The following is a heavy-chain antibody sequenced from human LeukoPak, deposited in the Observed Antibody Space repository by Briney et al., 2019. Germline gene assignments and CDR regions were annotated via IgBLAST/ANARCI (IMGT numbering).Heavy chain of an antibody. Sequence: GGSLRLSCEASGFTFSFYSMNWVRQAPGKGLEWVAYISSSNNTINYADYVKGRFTISRDNAKNTLYLEMNSLRDEDTAVYYCARVHRGYSYGRLDYWGQGTLVTVSS. CDR3: ARVHRGYSYGRLDY. CDR1: GFTFSFYS. CDR2: ISSSNNTI. J-gene: IGHJ4*02. D-gene: IGHD5-18*01. V-gene: IGHV3-48*02.